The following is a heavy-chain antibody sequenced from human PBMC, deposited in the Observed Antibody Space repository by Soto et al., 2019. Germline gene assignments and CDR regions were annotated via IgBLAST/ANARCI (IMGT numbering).Heavy chain of an antibody. Sequence: GGSLRLSCAASGFTFSSYSMNWVRQAPGKGLEWVSYISSSSSTIYYADSVKGRFTISRDNGKNSLYLQMNSLRDEDTAVYYCARDQPLGYCSSTSCPINDYWGQGTLVTVSS. CDR1: GFTFSSYS. J-gene: IGHJ4*02. D-gene: IGHD2-2*01. CDR3: ARDQPLGYCSSTSCPINDY. V-gene: IGHV3-48*02. CDR2: ISSSSSTI.